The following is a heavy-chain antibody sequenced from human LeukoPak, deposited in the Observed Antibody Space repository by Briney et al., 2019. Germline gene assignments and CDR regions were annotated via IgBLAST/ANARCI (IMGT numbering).Heavy chain of an antibody. Sequence: ASVKVSCKVSGYSLSELSIHWVRQAPGKGLEWMGGFDFEDGETLYAQKFRGRLTVAEDTSTDTSYMELSSLAYDDTAVYYCATETPPSGTYSVHFDSWGQGTLVTVSS. CDR2: FDFEDGET. V-gene: IGHV1-24*01. CDR1: GYSLSELS. CDR3: ATETPPSGTYSVHFDS. J-gene: IGHJ4*02. D-gene: IGHD1-26*01.